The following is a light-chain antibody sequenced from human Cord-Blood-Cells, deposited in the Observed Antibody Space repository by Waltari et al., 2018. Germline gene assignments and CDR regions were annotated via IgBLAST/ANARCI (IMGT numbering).Light chain of an antibody. V-gene: IGKV3-20*01. J-gene: IGKJ4*01. Sequence: EIVLTQSPGTLSLSPGERATLSCRASQSVSSSYLAWYQQKPGQAPRLLVDCASSRATGIPDRFSGSGSGTDFTLTISRLEPEDCAVYYCQQYGSSRALTFGGGTKVEIK. CDR1: QSVSSSY. CDR2: CAS. CDR3: QQYGSSRALT.